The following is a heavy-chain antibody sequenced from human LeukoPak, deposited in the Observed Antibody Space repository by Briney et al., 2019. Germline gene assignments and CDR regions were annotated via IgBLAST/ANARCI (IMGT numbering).Heavy chain of an antibody. CDR1: GGTFSSYA. J-gene: IGHJ4*02. D-gene: IGHD2-15*01. V-gene: IGHV1-69*05. CDR3: ARSSDGYCSGGSCYHFDY. CDR2: IIPIFGTA. Sequence: SVKVSCKASGGTFSSYAISWVRQAPGQRLEWMGGIIPIFGTANYGQKFQGRVTTTTDESTSTAYMELRSLRFEDTAVYYCARSSDGYCSGGSCYHFDYWGQGTLVTVSS.